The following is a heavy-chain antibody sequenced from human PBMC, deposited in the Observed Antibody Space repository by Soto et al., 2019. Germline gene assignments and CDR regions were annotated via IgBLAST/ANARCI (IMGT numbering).Heavy chain of an antibody. V-gene: IGHV1-69*13. D-gene: IGHD5-18*01. CDR3: ATAGIQRNHQYY. CDR1: GGTFSMSA. J-gene: IGHJ4*02. CDR2: IIPIFGTA. Sequence: AVKSTCKETGGTFSMSAISWVRQAPGQGLEWMGGIIPIFGTANYAQKFQGRVTITADESTSTAYMELSSLRSEDTAVYYCATAGIQRNHQYYCGQGTLVTV.